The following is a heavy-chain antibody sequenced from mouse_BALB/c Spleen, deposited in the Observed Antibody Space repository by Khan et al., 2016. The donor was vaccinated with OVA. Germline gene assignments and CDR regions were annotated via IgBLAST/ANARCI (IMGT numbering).Heavy chain of an antibody. CDR1: GDSITRGY. CDR2: ISYSGNT. D-gene: IGHD1-1*01. Sequence: EVQLQESGPSLVKPSQTLSLTCSVTGDSITRGYWNWIRKFPGNKLDYMGYISYSGNTYCNPSLKSRISIPRDTSKHQYYLQLNSVTTEDTATYYCACELRGFAYWGQGTLVTVSA. V-gene: IGHV3-8*02. J-gene: IGHJ3*01. CDR3: ACELRGFAY.